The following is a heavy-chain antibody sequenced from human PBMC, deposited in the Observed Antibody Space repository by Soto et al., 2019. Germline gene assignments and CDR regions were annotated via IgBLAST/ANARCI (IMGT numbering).Heavy chain of an antibody. CDR3: AKEDDFWSGYSYFEY. CDR2: ISGGGGST. V-gene: IGHV3-23*01. CDR1: GFTFNSYA. Sequence: EVLLLESGGGLVQPGGSLRLSCAASGFTFNSYAMSWVRQAPGKGLEWVSAISGGGGSTYSADSVKGRFTISRDNSKNTLSLQMNNLRAEDTAVYYCAKEDDFWSGYSYFEYWGQGTLVTVSS. J-gene: IGHJ4*02. D-gene: IGHD3-3*01.